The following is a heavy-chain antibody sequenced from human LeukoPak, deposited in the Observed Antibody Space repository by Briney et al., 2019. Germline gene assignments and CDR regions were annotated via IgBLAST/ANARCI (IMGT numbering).Heavy chain of an antibody. J-gene: IGHJ3*02. CDR2: IQDNERHI. CDR1: GFSLSSHG. D-gene: IGHD2-21*01. Sequence: PGGSLRLSCAAFGFSLSSHGMHWVRQAPGKGLEWVAFIQDNERHIYYTDSVKGRFTTSRDNSKNTVYLQMDSLRSEDTALYYCANELWRGPTDAFDIWGRGTMVTVSS. V-gene: IGHV3-30*02. CDR3: ANELWRGPTDAFDI.